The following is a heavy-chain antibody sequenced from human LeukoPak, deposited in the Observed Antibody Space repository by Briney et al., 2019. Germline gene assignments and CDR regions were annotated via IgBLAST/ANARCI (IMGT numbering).Heavy chain of an antibody. CDR3: AKGVAVAGSWYWFDP. V-gene: IGHV3-23*01. J-gene: IGHJ5*02. CDR2: ISGGGST. Sequence: GGSLRLSCAASGFTFSNYVMNWVRQPPRKGLECVSGISGGGSTFYADSVRGRFTISRDNSRDTLYLQMNSLRAEDTAVYYCAKGVAVAGSWYWFDPWGQGTLVTVSS. CDR1: GFTFSNYV. D-gene: IGHD6-19*01.